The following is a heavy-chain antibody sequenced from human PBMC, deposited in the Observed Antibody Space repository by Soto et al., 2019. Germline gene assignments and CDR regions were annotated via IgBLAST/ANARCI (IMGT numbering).Heavy chain of an antibody. D-gene: IGHD2-2*01. J-gene: IGHJ5*02. Sequence: KVSCKASGGTFSSYAISWVRQAPGQGLEWMGGIIPIFGTANYAQKFQGRVTITADESTSTAYMELSSLRSEDTAVYYCARDLPGYCSSTSCRGWFDPWGQGTLVTVSS. CDR2: IIPIFGTA. CDR3: ARDLPGYCSSTSCRGWFDP. CDR1: GGTFSSYA. V-gene: IGHV1-69*01.